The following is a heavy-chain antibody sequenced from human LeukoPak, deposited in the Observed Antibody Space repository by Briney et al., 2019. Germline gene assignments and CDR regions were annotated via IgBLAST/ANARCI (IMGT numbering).Heavy chain of an antibody. CDR3: ARDQLGAVLYFDY. Sequence: GGSLRLSCAASGFTFSTYGMSWVRQAPGKGLEWVSVITGSGGSTYYADSVKGRFTISRDNSKNTLYLQINSLRVEDTAVYYCARDQLGAVLYFDYWGQGTLVTVSP. CDR2: ITGSGGST. D-gene: IGHD1-1*01. V-gene: IGHV3-23*01. CDR1: GFTFSTYG. J-gene: IGHJ4*02.